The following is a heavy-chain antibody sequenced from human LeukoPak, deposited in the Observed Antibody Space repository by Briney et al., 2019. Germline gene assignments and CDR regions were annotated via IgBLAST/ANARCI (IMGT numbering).Heavy chain of an antibody. D-gene: IGHD3-3*01. CDR3: ARDLVGGIWSAGF. CDR1: GFTFTGYY. CDR2: INPNSGET. J-gene: IGHJ4*02. Sequence: ASVKVSCRTSGFTFTGYYVHWIRQAPGQGLEWMGRINPNSGETIYAERFKGRVTMTRDTSISTAYMELSSLRSDDTAVYYCARDLVGGIWSAGFWGQGSLVTVSS. V-gene: IGHV1-2*06.